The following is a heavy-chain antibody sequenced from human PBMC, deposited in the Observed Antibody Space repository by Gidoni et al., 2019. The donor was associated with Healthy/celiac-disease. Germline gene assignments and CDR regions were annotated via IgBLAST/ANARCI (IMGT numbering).Heavy chain of an antibody. J-gene: IGHJ3*02. Sequence: QVQLVESGGGLVKPGGFLRLSCAASGFTFSDYYISWTRQAPGKRLEWVSYISRSGSTIYYADSVKGRFTICRDNAKNSLYLQMNSLRAEDTAVYYCAREGDLGATVAFDIWGQGTMVTVSS. CDR3: AREGDLGATVAFDI. CDR1: GFTFSDYY. V-gene: IGHV3-11*01. D-gene: IGHD1-26*01. CDR2: ISRSGSTI.